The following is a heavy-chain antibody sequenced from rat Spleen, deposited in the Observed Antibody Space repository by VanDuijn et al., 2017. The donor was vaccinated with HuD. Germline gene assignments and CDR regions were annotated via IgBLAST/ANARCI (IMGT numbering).Heavy chain of an antibody. CDR2: ISYDGSST. V-gene: IGHV5-29*01. D-gene: IGHD3-1*01. Sequence: EVQLVESGGGLVQPGRSLKLSCTASGFTFSTFPMVWVRQAPTKGLEWVATISYDGSSTYYRDSVKGRFTISRNNAQSTLYLQMDSLRSEDTATYYCVRQRGPSWFAYWGQGALVTVSS. CDR1: GFTFSTFP. CDR3: VRQRGPSWFAY. J-gene: IGHJ3*01.